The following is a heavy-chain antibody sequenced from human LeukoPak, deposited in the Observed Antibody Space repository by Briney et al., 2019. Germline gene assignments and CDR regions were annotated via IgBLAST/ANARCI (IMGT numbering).Heavy chain of an antibody. V-gene: IGHV4-39*01. CDR1: GGSISSSSYY. Sequence: SETLSLTCTVSGGSISSSSYYWGWIRQPPGKGLEWIGSIYYSGSTYYNPSLKSRVTISVDTSKNQFSLKLSSVTAADTAVYYCARHTILLRFLEWLHYRNRFDPWGQGTLVTVSS. CDR2: IYYSGST. D-gene: IGHD3-3*01. J-gene: IGHJ5*02. CDR3: ARHTILLRFLEWLHYRNRFDP.